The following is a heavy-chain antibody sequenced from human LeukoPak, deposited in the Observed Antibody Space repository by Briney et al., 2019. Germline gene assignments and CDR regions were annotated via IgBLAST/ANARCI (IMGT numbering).Heavy chain of an antibody. Sequence: GGSLTLSCVASGLSFRNYRSWVPQPPGRGLEWVPDSRSDGDRTYYADPVKGRFTISRDNSKNTLYLQMNSLTGEDAAVYYCARVCYSHEGEWLFDYGGQGPLVTVST. CDR3: ARVCYSHEGEWLFDY. CDR1: GLSFRNY. CDR2: SRSDGDRT. V-gene: IGHV3-23*01. D-gene: IGHD3-3*01. J-gene: IGHJ4*02.